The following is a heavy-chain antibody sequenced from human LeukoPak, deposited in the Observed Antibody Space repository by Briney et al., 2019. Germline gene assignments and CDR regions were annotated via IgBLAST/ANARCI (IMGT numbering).Heavy chain of an antibody. D-gene: IGHD6-13*01. Sequence: ASVKVSCKASGYTFTSYGISWVRQAPGQGLEWMGWISAYNGNTNYAQKLQGRVTMTTDTSTSTAYMELRSLRSEDTAVYYCAKQGIAAPALDYWGQGTLVTVSS. CDR3: AKQGIAAPALDY. CDR2: ISAYNGNT. J-gene: IGHJ4*02. CDR1: GYTFTSYG. V-gene: IGHV1-18*01.